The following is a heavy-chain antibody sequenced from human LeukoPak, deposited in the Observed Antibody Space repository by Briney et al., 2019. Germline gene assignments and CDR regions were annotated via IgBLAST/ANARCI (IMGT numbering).Heavy chain of an antibody. V-gene: IGHV1-3*01. Sequence: GASVKVSCKAPGYTFTSYGISWLRQAPGQRLEWMGWINAGNGNTKYSQKFQGRVTITRDTSASTAYMELSSLRSEDTAVYYCARIRISGYDPPNYYYYGMDVWGQGTTVTVSS. CDR2: INAGNGNT. D-gene: IGHD5-12*01. CDR1: GYTFTSYG. CDR3: ARIRISGYDPPNYYYYGMDV. J-gene: IGHJ6*02.